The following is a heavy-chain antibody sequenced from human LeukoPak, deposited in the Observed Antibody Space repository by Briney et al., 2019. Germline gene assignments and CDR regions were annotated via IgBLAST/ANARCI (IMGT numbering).Heavy chain of an antibody. CDR3: ARVTSTVAHDY. CDR2: ICYSGST. Sequence: SETLSLTCTVSGGSISSYYWSWIRQPPGKGLEWIGYICYSGSTNYNPSLKSRVTISVDTSKNQFSLKLSSVTAADTAVYYCARVTSTVAHDYWGQGTLVTVSS. CDR1: GGSISSYY. D-gene: IGHD4-23*01. J-gene: IGHJ4*02. V-gene: IGHV4-59*01.